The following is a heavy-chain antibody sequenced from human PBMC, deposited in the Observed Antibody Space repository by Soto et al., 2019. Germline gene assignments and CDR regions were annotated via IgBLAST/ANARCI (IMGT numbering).Heavy chain of an antibody. CDR1: GFSLSTSGVG. D-gene: IGHD3-22*01. J-gene: IGHJ6*02. Sequence: QITLKESGPTLVKPTQTLTLTCTFSGFSLSTSGVGVGWIRQPPGKALDWLALIYWDDDKRYSPSLKSRLTISKDTSKTQVVLTMTNVDPVDTATYYCAHLIVVRGMDVWGQGTTVTVSS. CDR3: AHLIVVRGMDV. CDR2: IYWDDDK. V-gene: IGHV2-5*02.